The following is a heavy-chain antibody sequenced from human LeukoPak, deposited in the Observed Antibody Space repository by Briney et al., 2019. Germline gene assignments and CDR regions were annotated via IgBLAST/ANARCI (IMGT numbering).Heavy chain of an antibody. V-gene: IGHV3-13*01. Sequence: GGSLTLSCAASGFTFSSYDMHWVRQATGKGLEWVSAIDTAGDTYYPGSVKGRFTISRENAKNSLYLQMNSLRAGDTAVYYCARGHLRFLEWLSPSYGMDVWGQGTTVTVSS. J-gene: IGHJ6*02. CDR3: ARGHLRFLEWLSPSYGMDV. CDR1: GFTFSSYD. D-gene: IGHD3-3*01. CDR2: IDTAGDT.